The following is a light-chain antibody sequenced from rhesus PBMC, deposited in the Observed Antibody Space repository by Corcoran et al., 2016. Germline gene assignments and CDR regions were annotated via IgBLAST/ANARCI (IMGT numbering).Light chain of an antibody. V-gene: IGKV1-80*01. J-gene: IGKJ2*01. CDR3: RHYYTTPSS. CDR2: EAS. Sequence: DIQMTQSPSFLSACVGDRVTITCRASQGITKDLAWYQQKPGETPTLLLYEASSLQSGIPPRFSGDGSRTDFTLPFRSLQSADFATYYYRHYYTTPSSFGQATKVAIK. CDR1: QGITKD.